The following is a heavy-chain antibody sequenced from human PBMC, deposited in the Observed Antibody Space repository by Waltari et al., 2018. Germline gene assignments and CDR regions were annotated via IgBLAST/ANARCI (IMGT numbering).Heavy chain of an antibody. CDR2: ISWNRGNI. V-gene: IGHV3-9*01. CDR3: AKDIWAGSGMVDY. D-gene: IGHD3-10*01. J-gene: IGHJ4*02. Sequence: EVQLVESGGGLVQPGRSLRLSCAASGFTFDDYAMHWVRQAPGKGLEWVSGISWNRGNIGYADSVRGRFTISRDNAKNSLYLQMNSLRAEDTALYYCAKDIWAGSGMVDYWAQGTRVTVSS. CDR1: GFTFDDYA.